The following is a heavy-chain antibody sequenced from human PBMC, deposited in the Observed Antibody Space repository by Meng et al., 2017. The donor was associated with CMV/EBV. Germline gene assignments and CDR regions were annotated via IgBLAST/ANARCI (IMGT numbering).Heavy chain of an antibody. CDR3: ARDVSSSVLVSWFDP. V-gene: IGHV1-2*02. Sequence: ASVKVSCKASGYTFTDYYMHWVRQVPGQGLEWMGWIGPNSGGTNYAQKFQGRVTMTRDTSISTAYMELSRLRSDDTAVYYCARDVSSSVLVSWFDPWGQGTLVTVSS. D-gene: IGHD6-6*01. CDR2: IGPNSGGT. J-gene: IGHJ5*02. CDR1: GYTFTDYY.